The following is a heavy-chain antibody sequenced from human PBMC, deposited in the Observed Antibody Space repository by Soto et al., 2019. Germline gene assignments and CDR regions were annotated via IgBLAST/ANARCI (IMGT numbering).Heavy chain of an antibody. J-gene: IGHJ4*02. CDR1: GGTFSSYA. D-gene: IGHD3-10*01. CDR2: IIPIFGTA. V-gene: IGHV1-69*01. Sequence: QVQLVQSGAEVKKPGSSVKVSCKASGGTFSSYAISWVRQAPGQGLEWMGGIIPIFGTANYAQKFQGRVTITADESMSTAYMELISLRAEDTAVYYCARSGMVRGVSDYWGQGTLVTVSS. CDR3: ARSGMVRGVSDY.